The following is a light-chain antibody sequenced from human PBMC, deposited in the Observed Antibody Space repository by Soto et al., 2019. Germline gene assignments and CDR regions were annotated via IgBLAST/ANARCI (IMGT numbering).Light chain of an antibody. CDR2: GAS. J-gene: IGKJ1*01. CDR1: QFVSSR. Sequence: EIVVTQSPATLSGSPGERVTLSCRASQFVSSRLAWYQQRPGQVPRLLIYGASSRATGIPDRFSGSGSGTDFTLTISRLEPEDFAVYYCQQYGSSSWTFGQGTKVEIK. CDR3: QQYGSSSWT. V-gene: IGKV3-20*01.